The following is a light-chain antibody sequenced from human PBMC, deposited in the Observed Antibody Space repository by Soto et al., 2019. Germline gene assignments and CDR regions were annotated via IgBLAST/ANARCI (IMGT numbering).Light chain of an antibody. J-gene: IGLJ2*01. CDR1: SSNLGNNY. Sequence: QSVLTQPPSVSAAPGQMVTIPCSGGSSNLGNNYVSWYQQFPGAAPTLLIYENNKRPSGIPDLFSGSKSGTSATLGITGLQTGDEADYYCGAWDSSLSVVVFGGGTKLTVL. CDR3: GAWDSSLSVVV. CDR2: ENN. V-gene: IGLV1-51*01.